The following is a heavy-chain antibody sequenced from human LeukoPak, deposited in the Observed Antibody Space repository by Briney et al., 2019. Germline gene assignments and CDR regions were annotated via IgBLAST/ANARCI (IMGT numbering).Heavy chain of an antibody. CDR3: ARRRAEGGSNGHYNWFDP. Sequence: PSEALSLTCAVYGGSFSAYYWSWIRQPPGKGLEWIGPMSYSGSTNYNPSLKSRVTMSVDTTKNQFSLRLNSVTAADTAVYYCARRRAEGGSNGHYNWFDPWGQGTLVTVSS. CDR1: GGSFSAYY. J-gene: IGHJ5*02. V-gene: IGHV4-59*08. CDR2: MSYSGST. D-gene: IGHD6-13*01.